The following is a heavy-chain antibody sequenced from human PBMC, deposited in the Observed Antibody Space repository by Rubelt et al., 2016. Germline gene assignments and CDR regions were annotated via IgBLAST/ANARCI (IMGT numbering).Heavy chain of an antibody. CDR3: AREVDGSIDY. Sequence: QAQLVQSGSALMKPGASVRVSCRASGYTFTGPSINWVRPAPGQGLEWMGGIIPIFGTANYAQKFQGRVTITADQSTSTAYMGLSSLRSEDTAVDYWAREVDGSIDYWGQGTLVTVSS. V-gene: IGHV1-69*01. J-gene: IGHJ4*02. CDR2: IIPIFGTA. D-gene: IGHD3-9*01. CDR1: GYTFTGPS.